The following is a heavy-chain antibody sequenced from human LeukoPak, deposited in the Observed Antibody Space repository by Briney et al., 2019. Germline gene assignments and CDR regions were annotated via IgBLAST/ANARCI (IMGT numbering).Heavy chain of an antibody. CDR3: ASKSWIQLWAPFDY. D-gene: IGHD5-18*01. CDR1: GFTVSSNY. J-gene: IGHJ4*02. Sequence: PGGSLRLSCAASGFTVSSNYMSWVRQAPGKGLEWVSVIYSGGSTYHADSVKGRFTISRDNSKNTLYLQMNSLRAEDTAVYYCASKSWIQLWAPFDYWGQGTLVTVSS. CDR2: IYSGGST. V-gene: IGHV3-66*02.